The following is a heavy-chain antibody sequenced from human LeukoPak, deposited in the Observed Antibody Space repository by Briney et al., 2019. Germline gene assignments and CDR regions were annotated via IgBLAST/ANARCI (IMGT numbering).Heavy chain of an antibody. CDR2: IHYSGST. J-gene: IGHJ4*02. Sequence: SETLSLTCTVSGGSLSSYYWSWIRQPPGKGLEWIGYIHYSGSTNYNPSLKSRVTISVDTSKNQFSLKLSSVTAADTAVYYCARGRAVAGNFDYWGQGTLVTVSS. CDR3: ARGRAVAGNFDY. V-gene: IGHV4-59*01. CDR1: GGSLSSYY. D-gene: IGHD6-19*01.